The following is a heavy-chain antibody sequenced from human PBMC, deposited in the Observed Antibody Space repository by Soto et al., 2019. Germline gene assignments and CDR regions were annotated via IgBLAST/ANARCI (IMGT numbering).Heavy chain of an antibody. CDR1: GGSVNGYY. Sequence: SETLSLTCAVYGGSVNGYYWNWIRQPPGKGLEWIGEINHTGGTHYNPSLKSRVTMSVDTSKNQFSLNLTSVTAADTAMYYCARSQVTVAVPGLWGQGTLVTVSS. V-gene: IGHV4-34*10. D-gene: IGHD2-21*02. CDR2: INHTGGT. CDR3: ARSQVTVAVPGL. J-gene: IGHJ4*02.